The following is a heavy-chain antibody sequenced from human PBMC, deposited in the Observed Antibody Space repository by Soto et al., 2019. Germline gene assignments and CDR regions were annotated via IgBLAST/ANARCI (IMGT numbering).Heavy chain of an antibody. CDR2: ISYDGSNK. J-gene: IGHJ4*02. CDR3: AKGGELLYYDY. CDR1: GFTFSSYG. V-gene: IGHV3-30*18. Sequence: GGSLRLSCAASGFTFSSYGMHWVRQAPGKGLEWVAVISYDGSNKYYADSVKGRFTISRDNSKNTLYLQMNSLRAEDTAVYYCAKGGELLYYDYWGQGTLVTVYS. D-gene: IGHD1-26*01.